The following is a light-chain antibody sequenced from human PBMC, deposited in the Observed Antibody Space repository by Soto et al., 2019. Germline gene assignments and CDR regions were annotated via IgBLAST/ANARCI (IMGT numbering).Light chain of an antibody. J-gene: IGLJ1*01. CDR2: DVS. V-gene: IGLV2-14*01. CDR3: GSYTTSSNYV. CDR1: SSDIDAYNY. Sequence: QSLLTQPASVSVSPGQSITVSCTGASSDIDAYNYVSWYQQHPGKAPKLMIYDVSNRPSGISNRFSGSKSGNTASLTISGLQAEDEADYYCGSYTTSSNYVFGTGTKVTVL.